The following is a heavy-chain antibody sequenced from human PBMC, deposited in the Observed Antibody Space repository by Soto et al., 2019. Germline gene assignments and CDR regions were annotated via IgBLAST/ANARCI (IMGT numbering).Heavy chain of an antibody. CDR1: GFTFSSYG. J-gene: IGHJ4*02. Sequence: GGSLRLSCAASGFTFSSYGMHWVRQAPGKGLEWVAVISYDGSNKYYADSVKGRFTISRDNSKNTLYLQMNSLRAEDTAVYYCAKGDGDILVPFDYWGQGTLVTVSS. CDR2: ISYDGSNK. CDR3: AKGDGDILVPFDY. V-gene: IGHV3-30*18. D-gene: IGHD2-8*02.